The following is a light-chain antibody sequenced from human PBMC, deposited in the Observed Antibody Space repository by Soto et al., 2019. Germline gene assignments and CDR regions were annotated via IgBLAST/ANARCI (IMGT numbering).Light chain of an antibody. CDR3: QQYNGYSTWT. CDR2: DAS. CDR1: QSISRW. J-gene: IGKJ1*01. Sequence: DIQMTQSPSTLSASVGDRVTITCRASQSISRWLAWYQQKPGKAPRVLIWDASSLQRGVPSRFSGSGSGTEFTLTISSLQPDDFATYYCQQYNGYSTWTFGQGTKVDIK. V-gene: IGKV1-5*01.